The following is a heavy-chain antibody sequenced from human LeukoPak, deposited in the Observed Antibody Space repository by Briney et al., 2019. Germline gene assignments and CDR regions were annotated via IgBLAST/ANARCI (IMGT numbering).Heavy chain of an antibody. D-gene: IGHD6-19*01. CDR1: GGSISSSSYY. CDR3: ARHVRSGWYVRWFDP. V-gene: IGHV4-39*01. Sequence: SETLSLTCTVSGGSISSSSYYWGWIRQPPGKGLEWIGSIYYSGSTYYNPSLKSRVTISVDTSKNQFSLKLSSVTAADTAVYYCARHVRSGWYVRWFDPWGQGTLVTVSS. J-gene: IGHJ5*02. CDR2: IYYSGST.